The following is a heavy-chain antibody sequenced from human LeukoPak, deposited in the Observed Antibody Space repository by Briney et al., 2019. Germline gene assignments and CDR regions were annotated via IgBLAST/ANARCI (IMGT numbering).Heavy chain of an antibody. D-gene: IGHD5-18*01. V-gene: IGHV3-49*03. CDR3: TRGSAASYGPYFDY. CDR1: GFTFGDYA. CDR2: IRSKAYGGTT. Sequence: GGSLRLSCTASGFTFGDYAMSWFRQAPGKGLEWVGFIRSKAYGGTTEYAASVKGRFTISRDDFKSIAYLQMNSLKTEDTAVYYCTRGSAASYGPYFDYWGQGTLVTVSS. J-gene: IGHJ4*02.